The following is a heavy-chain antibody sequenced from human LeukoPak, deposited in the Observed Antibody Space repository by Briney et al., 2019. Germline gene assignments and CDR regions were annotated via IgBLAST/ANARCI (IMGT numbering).Heavy chain of an antibody. J-gene: IGHJ4*03. V-gene: IGHV3-66*01. Sequence: PGGSLRLSCAASAFTVSSNHMSWVRQAPGKGLEWVSVIYSGGSTYSADSVKGRFIISRDNSKNTLYLQMNSLRAEDTAVYYCARDFFSQPTGSYGLGGQGTLVTVSS. CDR1: AFTVSSNH. D-gene: IGHD1-26*01. CDR3: ARDFFSQPTGSYGL. CDR2: IYSGGST.